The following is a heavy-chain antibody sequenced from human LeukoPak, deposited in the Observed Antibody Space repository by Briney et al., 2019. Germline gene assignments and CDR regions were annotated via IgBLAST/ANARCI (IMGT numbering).Heavy chain of an antibody. CDR1: GYTFTGYY. D-gene: IGHD6-19*01. Sequence: GASVKVSCKASGYTFTGYYMHWVRQAPGQGLEWIGWINPNSGGTNYAQKFQGRVTMTRDTSISTAYMELSRLRSDDTAVYYCARYEAVAGNYYYYVMDVWGQGTTVTVSS. CDR3: ARYEAVAGNYYYYVMDV. J-gene: IGHJ6*02. CDR2: INPNSGGT. V-gene: IGHV1-2*02.